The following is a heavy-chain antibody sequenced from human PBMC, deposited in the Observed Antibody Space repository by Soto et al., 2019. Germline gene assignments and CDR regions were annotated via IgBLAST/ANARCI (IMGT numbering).Heavy chain of an antibody. V-gene: IGHV3-21*01. Sequence: EVQLVESGGGLVKPGGSLRLSCAASGFTFSSYSMNWVRQAPGKGLEWVSYISSSSSYIYYADSVKGRFTISRDNAKNSLYLQINSLRAEDTAVYYCAREGGPGYSSSSVYWGQGTLVTVSS. CDR3: AREGGPGYSSSSVY. J-gene: IGHJ4*02. CDR2: ISSSSSYI. D-gene: IGHD6-6*01. CDR1: GFTFSSYS.